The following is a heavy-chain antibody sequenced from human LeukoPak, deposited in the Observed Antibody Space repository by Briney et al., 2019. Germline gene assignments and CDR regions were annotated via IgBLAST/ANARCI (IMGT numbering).Heavy chain of an antibody. J-gene: IGHJ6*02. CDR1: GDYPSSYY. CDR3: ASGRGGSIRNGMDV. V-gene: IGHV4-34*01. D-gene: IGHD3-10*01. CDR2: INHSGDT. Sequence: PSETLSLTCAVYGDYPSSYYWSWVRQPPGRGLEWIGEINHSGDTNYTPSLESRVTISVDTSQNQIYLKLGSVTVADTAVYYCASGRGGSIRNGMDVWGQGTTVTVSS.